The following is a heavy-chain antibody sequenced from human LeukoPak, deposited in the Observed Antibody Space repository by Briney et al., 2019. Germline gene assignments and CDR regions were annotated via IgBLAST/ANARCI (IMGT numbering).Heavy chain of an antibody. D-gene: IGHD6-19*01. CDR2: GDYSGGT. V-gene: IGHV4-59*12. CDR3: AGERGEEYSSGWYKRNYFDN. J-gene: IGHJ4*02. CDR1: GGSLTTYY. Sequence: PSETLSLTCTVSGGSLTTYYWSWIRQPPGKGLEWIASGDYSGGTYYNPSLESRVAISADMSKNQFSLKLTSVTGADTAVYYCAGERGEEYSSGWYKRNYFDNWGQGIRVTVSS.